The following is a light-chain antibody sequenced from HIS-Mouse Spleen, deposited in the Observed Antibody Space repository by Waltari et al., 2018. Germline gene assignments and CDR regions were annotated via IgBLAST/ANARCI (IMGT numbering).Light chain of an antibody. CDR2: AAS. J-gene: IGKJ4*01. Sequence: DIQLTQSPSFLSASVGDRVTITCRASQGISSYLAWYQQKPGKAPKLLIYAASTLQSEVPSRFSGSGSGTEFTLTISSLQPEDFATYYCQQLNSYPQETFGGGTKVEIK. CDR3: QQLNSYPQET. CDR1: QGISSY. V-gene: IGKV1-9*01.